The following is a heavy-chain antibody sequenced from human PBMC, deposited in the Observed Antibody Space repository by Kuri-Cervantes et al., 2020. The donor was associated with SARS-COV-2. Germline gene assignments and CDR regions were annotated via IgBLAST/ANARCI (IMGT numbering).Heavy chain of an antibody. CDR2: IYYSGST. Sequence: ESLKISCAVSGYSISSGYYWGWIRQPPGKGLEWIGYIYYSGSTNYNPSLKSRVTISVDTSKNQFSLKLSSVTAADTAVYYCARPRYGDYDGAFDIWGQGTMVTVSS. J-gene: IGHJ3*02. D-gene: IGHD4-17*01. V-gene: IGHV4-38-2*01. CDR3: ARPRYGDYDGAFDI. CDR1: GYSISSGYY.